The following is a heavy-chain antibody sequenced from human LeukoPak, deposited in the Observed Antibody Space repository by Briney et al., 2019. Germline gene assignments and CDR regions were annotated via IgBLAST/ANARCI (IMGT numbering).Heavy chain of an antibody. Sequence: PSETLSLTCTVSGGSISSYYWSWIRQPPGKGLEWIGYIYYSGSTNYNPSLKSRVTISVDTSKNQFSLKLSSVTAADTAVYYCARPAHSGSYSDAFDIWGQGTMVTVSS. CDR3: ARPAHSGSYSDAFDI. D-gene: IGHD1-26*01. CDR1: GGSISSYY. V-gene: IGHV4-59*08. J-gene: IGHJ3*02. CDR2: IYYSGST.